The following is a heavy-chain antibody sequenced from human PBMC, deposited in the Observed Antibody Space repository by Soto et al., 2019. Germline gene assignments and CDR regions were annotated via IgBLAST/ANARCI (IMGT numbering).Heavy chain of an antibody. J-gene: IGHJ4*02. V-gene: IGHV5-51*01. CDR2: IFPDDSDT. CDR3: ARIPRGRDGYNYFDS. CDR1: GYIFTNYW. Sequence: PGESLKISCKGSGYIFTNYWTVWVRQMPGKGLEWMGIIFPDDSDTRYSPSFQGQVTISADKSISTAYPQWSSLQASDTAMYYCARIPRGRDGYNYFDSWGQGTLVTVSS. D-gene: IGHD5-12*01.